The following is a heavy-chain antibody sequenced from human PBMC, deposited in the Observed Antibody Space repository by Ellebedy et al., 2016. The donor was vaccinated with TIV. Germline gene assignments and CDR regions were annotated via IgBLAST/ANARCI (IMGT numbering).Heavy chain of an antibody. CDR2: IYYSGST. D-gene: IGHD2-15*01. J-gene: IGHJ4*02. CDR1: GASLSIGDYF. Sequence: MPSETLSLTCTVSGASLSIGDYFWSWLRQPPGKGLEWIGYIYYSGSTYYNPSLKSRFAVSLDKSKNQFSLGLNSVTASDTAVYYCARREIVVVAAVNAYADWGQGTLVTVSS. CDR3: ARREIVVVAAVNAYAD. V-gene: IGHV4-30-4*01.